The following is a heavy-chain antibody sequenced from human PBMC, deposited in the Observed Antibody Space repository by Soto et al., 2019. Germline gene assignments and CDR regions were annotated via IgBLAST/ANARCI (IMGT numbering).Heavy chain of an antibody. CDR2: IYYTGKT. Sequence: PSETLSLTCTVSGDSLNIGGYYWTWIRQHPGKGLEWMGYIYYTGKTYYNPSLESRLTMSVDTSKNQFSLELSSGKGRFPIXRDNSKNPLYPQKKRLGAGGTGVYYCAKDGDYYGSGSGGPGYYGMDVWGQGTTVTVSS. CDR3: NSKNPLYPQKKRLGAGGTGVYYCAKDGDYYGSGSGGPGYYGMDV. V-gene: IGHV4-31*03. D-gene: IGHD3-10*01. CDR1: GDSLNIGGYY. J-gene: IGHJ6*02.